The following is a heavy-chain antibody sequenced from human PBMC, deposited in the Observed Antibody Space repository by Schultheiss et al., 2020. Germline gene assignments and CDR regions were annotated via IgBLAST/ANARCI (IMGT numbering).Heavy chain of an antibody. Sequence: SETLSLTCTVSGGSISSSSYYWGWIRQPPGKGLEWIGEINHSGSTNYNPSLKSRVTISVDTSKNQFSLKLSSVTAADTAVYFCASALSESDTALVNWGQGTMVTVAS. CDR3: ASALSESDTALVN. V-gene: IGHV4-39*07. CDR1: GGSISSSSYY. D-gene: IGHD5-18*01. CDR2: INHSGST. J-gene: IGHJ4*02.